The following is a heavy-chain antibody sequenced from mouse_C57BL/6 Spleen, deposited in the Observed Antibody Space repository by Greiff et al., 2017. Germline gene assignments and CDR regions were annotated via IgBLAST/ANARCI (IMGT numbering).Heavy chain of an antibody. CDR2: IYPGSGST. Sequence: VQLQQPGAELVKPGASVKMSCKASGYTFTSYWINWVKQRPGQGLEWIGDIYPGSGSTNYNEKFKSKATLTVDTSSSTAYMQLSSLTSEDSAVYYCAKRNYYGSSPSYAMDYWGQGTSVTVSS. V-gene: IGHV1-55*01. CDR3: AKRNYYGSSPSYAMDY. J-gene: IGHJ4*01. D-gene: IGHD1-1*01. CDR1: GYTFTSYW.